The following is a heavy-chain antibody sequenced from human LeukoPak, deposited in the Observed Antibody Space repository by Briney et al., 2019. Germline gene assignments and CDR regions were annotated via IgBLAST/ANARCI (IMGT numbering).Heavy chain of an antibody. CDR2: IYYSGST. D-gene: IGHD2-15*01. V-gene: IGHV4-59*01. J-gene: IGHJ4*02. CDR3: AGQYCSGGSCQLDY. Sequence: SETLSLTXTVSGGSICSYYWSWIRQPPGKGLEWIGYIYYSGSTNYNPSLKSRVTISVDTSKNQFSLKLSSVTAADTAVYYCAGQYCSGGSCQLDYWGQGTLVTVSS. CDR1: GGSICSYY.